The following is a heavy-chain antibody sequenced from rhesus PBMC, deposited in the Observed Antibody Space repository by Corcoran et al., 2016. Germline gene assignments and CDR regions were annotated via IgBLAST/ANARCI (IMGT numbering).Heavy chain of an antibody. Sequence: EVKLVETGGGLVQPGGSLKLSWAASGSTFSNYAFTWVRQAPGTGLEWFSSINSGGDTTYYTDSVKGRFTISRDNSKNTLSLQMNSLRPEDTAVYYCAKRGSGSWNSWGQGVLVTVSS. D-gene: IGHD6-25*01. V-gene: IGHV3S5*01. J-gene: IGHJ4*01. CDR1: GSTFSNYA. CDR3: AKRGSGSWNS. CDR2: INSGGDTT.